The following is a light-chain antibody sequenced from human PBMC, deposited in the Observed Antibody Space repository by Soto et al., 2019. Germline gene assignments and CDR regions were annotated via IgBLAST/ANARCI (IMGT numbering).Light chain of an antibody. Sequence: QSVLTQPPSVSAAPGQTVTISCSGSSSNIGNNYVSWYQHLPGTAPKLLIYDNNERPSGIPDRFSGSKSGTSATLGITGLQTGDEAGYYCETWDSSLSAVVFGGGTKLTVL. V-gene: IGLV1-51*01. CDR2: DNN. CDR1: SSNIGNNY. CDR3: ETWDSSLSAVV. J-gene: IGLJ2*01.